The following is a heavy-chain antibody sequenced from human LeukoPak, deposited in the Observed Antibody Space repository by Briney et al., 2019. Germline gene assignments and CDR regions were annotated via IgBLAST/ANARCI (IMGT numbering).Heavy chain of an antibody. CDR2: ISSSGSTI. V-gene: IGHV3-48*03. Sequence: GGSLRLSCVGSGFIFRSYEMNWVLQAPGKGLEWISYISSSGSTIYYADSVKGRFTLSRDNAKNSLYLQMNSLRAEDTAVYYCARTGGSYPYYFEYWGQGTLVTVSS. J-gene: IGHJ4*02. CDR3: ARTGGSYPYYFEY. CDR1: GFIFRSYE. D-gene: IGHD1-26*01.